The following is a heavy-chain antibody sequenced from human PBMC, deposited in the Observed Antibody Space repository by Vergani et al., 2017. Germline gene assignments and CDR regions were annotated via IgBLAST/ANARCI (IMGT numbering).Heavy chain of an antibody. J-gene: IGHJ6*03. D-gene: IGHD2-2*02. CDR1: GGSFSGYY. Sequence: QVQLQQWGAGLLKPSETLSLTCAVYGGSFSGYYWSWIRQPPGKGLEWIGEINHSGSTNYNPSLKSRVTISVDTSKNQFSLKLSSVTAADTAVYYCAIGRYCSSTSCYRPGDYYYYYMDVWGKGTTVTVSS. CDR3: AIGRYCSSTSCYRPGDYYYYYMDV. V-gene: IGHV4-34*01. CDR2: INHSGST.